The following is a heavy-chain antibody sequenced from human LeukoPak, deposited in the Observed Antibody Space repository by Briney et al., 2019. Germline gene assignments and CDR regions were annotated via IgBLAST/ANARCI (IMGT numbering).Heavy chain of an antibody. V-gene: IGHV1-58*02. CDR1: GFTFTSSA. CDR3: AAASGYGDDAFDI. Sequence: ASVKVSCKASGFTFTSSAMQWVRQARGQRLEWIGWIVVGSGNTNYAQKFQERVTITRDMSTSTAYMELSSLRSEDSAVYYCAAASGYGDDAFDIWGQGTMVTVSS. J-gene: IGHJ3*02. CDR2: IVVGSGNT. D-gene: IGHD5-12*01.